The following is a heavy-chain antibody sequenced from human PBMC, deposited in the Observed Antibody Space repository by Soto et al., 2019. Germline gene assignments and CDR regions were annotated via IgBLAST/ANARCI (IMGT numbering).Heavy chain of an antibody. CDR3: ASIPIVGAAGTNAYYYYMDV. CDR2: IYYSGST. Sequence: SETLSLTCAVYGGSFSGYYWSWIRQPPGKGLEWIGYIYYSGSTNYNPSLKSRVTISVDTSKNQFSLKLSSVTAADTAVYYCASIPIVGAAGTNAYYYYMDVWGKGTTVTVSS. D-gene: IGHD1-26*01. V-gene: IGHV4-59*01. J-gene: IGHJ6*03. CDR1: GGSFSGYY.